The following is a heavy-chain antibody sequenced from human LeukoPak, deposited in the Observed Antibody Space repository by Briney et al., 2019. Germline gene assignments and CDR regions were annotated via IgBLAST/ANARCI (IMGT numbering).Heavy chain of an antibody. V-gene: IGHV3-66*01. CDR3: ARMPRIAVAVIPYYFDY. D-gene: IGHD6-19*01. Sequence: PGGSLRLSCAASGFAVSSNYMSWVRQAPGKGLEWVSVIYSGGSTYYADSVKGRFTISRDNSKNTLYLQMNSLRAEDTAVYYCARMPRIAVAVIPYYFDYWGQGTLVTVSS. CDR1: GFAVSSNY. CDR2: IYSGGST. J-gene: IGHJ4*02.